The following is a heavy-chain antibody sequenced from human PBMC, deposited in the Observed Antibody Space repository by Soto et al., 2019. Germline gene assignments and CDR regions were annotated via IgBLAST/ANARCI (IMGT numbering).Heavy chain of an antibody. D-gene: IGHD3-3*01. V-gene: IGHV4-59*08. Sequence: TSETLSLTCTVSGGSIRSYYWSWIRQPPGKGLEWIGYIYYSGSTNYNPSLKSRVTISVDTSKNQFSLKLSSVTAADTAVYYCARTNTIFGVVDYYYYMDVWGKGTTVTVSS. J-gene: IGHJ6*03. CDR3: ARTNTIFGVVDYYYYMDV. CDR2: IYYSGST. CDR1: GGSIRSYY.